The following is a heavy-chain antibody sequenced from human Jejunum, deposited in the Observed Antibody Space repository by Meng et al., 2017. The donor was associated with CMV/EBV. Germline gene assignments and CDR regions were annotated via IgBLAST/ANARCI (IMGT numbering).Heavy chain of an antibody. CDR1: GGSSGSGDSY. CDR3: ARGSIFVSFDS. V-gene: IGHV4-30-4*08. D-gene: IGHD3-3*01. J-gene: IGHJ4*02. CDR2: IHTTATT. Sequence: VLFQESGTRVVPPPPPASLPMPVSGGSSGSGDSYASRIRQPPGKGLECIVYIHTTATTSYNPSLKSRVDISLGTSRNPFSLALGSLTAEDTAVYFCARGSIFVSFDSWGQGTLVTVSS.